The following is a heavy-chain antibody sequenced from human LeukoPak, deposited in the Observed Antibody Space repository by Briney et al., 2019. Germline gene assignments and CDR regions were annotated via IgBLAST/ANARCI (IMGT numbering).Heavy chain of an antibody. Sequence: GGSLRLSCVASGFTFRDYWMSWIRQAPGKGPEWVAHLNQDASRRYYVGSVQGRFTISRDNAKNSLYLQMNNLSIEDTAVYYCARDEGGGWYQEDSWGQGTLVTVSS. J-gene: IGHJ4*02. D-gene: IGHD6-19*01. CDR1: GFTFRDYW. CDR2: LNQDASRR. CDR3: ARDEGGGWYQEDS. V-gene: IGHV3-7*01.